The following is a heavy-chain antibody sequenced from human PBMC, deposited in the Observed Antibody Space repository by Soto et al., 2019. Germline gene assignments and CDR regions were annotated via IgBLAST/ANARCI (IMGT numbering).Heavy chain of an antibody. Sequence: SETLSLTCTVPGGSISSYYWSWIRQPPGKGLEWIGYIYYSGSTDYNPSLKSRVTISVDTSKNQFSLKLSTVTAADTAVYYCARGFIAAAGTDYYYYGMDVWGQGTTVTVSS. CDR3: ARGFIAAAGTDYYYYGMDV. D-gene: IGHD6-13*01. J-gene: IGHJ6*02. CDR1: GGSISSYY. CDR2: IYYSGST. V-gene: IGHV4-59*01.